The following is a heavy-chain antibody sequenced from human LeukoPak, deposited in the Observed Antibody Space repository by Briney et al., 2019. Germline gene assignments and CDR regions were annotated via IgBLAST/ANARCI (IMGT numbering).Heavy chain of an antibody. Sequence: GEPLKISCKGSGYSFTSYWIGWVRQMPGKGLEWMGIIYPGDSDTRYSPSFQGQVTISADKSIGTAYLQWSSLKASDTAMYYCARPRTIAVAAAFDIWGQGTMVTVSS. J-gene: IGHJ3*02. V-gene: IGHV5-51*01. CDR2: IYPGDSDT. CDR3: ARPRTIAVAAAFDI. D-gene: IGHD6-19*01. CDR1: GYSFTSYW.